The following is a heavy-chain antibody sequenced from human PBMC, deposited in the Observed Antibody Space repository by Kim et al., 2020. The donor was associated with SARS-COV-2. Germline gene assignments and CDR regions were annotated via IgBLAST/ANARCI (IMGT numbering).Heavy chain of an antibody. CDR2: ISGGGGKT. V-gene: IGHV3-23*01. CDR3: AKCQAGWWNCDFDI. D-gene: IGHD6-13*01. CDR1: GFTFDSYA. J-gene: IGHJ3*02. Sequence: GGSLRLSCAASGFTFDSYAMSWVRQAPGKGLEWVSYISGGGGKTYYAGSVKGRFTISRDNSKNTLYLQLNSLSAEDTALYYCAKCQAGWWNCDFDIWGLGTMVTVSS.